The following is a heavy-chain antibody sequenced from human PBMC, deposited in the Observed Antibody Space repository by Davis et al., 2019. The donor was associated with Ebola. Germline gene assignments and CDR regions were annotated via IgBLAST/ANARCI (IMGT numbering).Heavy chain of an antibody. Sequence: GGSLRLSCTDSVITFSSYAMTWVRQAPGKGLEWVSAISGSGGSTYYADSVRGRFTISRDNSKNTLYLQMDRLRVEDTALYYCVRSRYGGPDSWGQGTLVTVSS. CDR2: ISGSGGST. CDR3: VRSRYGGPDS. D-gene: IGHD4-23*01. V-gene: IGHV3-23*01. CDR1: VITFSSYA. J-gene: IGHJ4*02.